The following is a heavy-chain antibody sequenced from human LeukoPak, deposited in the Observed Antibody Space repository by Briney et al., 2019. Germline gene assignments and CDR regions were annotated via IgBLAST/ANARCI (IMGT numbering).Heavy chain of an antibody. V-gene: IGHV3-33*01. Sequence: PGGSLRLSYAASGFTFRNHGMHWVRQAPGKGLEWVAVIYYDGGNKYYADSMKGRFTISRDNSKNMLWLQMNSLRAEDTAVYYCVRDRTSRFLDYWGQGTLVTVSS. CDR1: GFTFRNHG. D-gene: IGHD1/OR15-1a*01. J-gene: IGHJ4*02. CDR3: VRDRTSRFLDY. CDR2: IYYDGGNK.